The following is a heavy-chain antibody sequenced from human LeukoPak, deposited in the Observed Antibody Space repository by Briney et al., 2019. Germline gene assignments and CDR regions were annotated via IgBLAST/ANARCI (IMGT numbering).Heavy chain of an antibody. V-gene: IGHV4-39*07. CDR1: GGSISSSSYY. Sequence: SETLSLTCTVSGGSISSSSYYWGWIRQPPGKGLEWIGSIYYSGSTYYNPSLKSRVTISVDTSKNQFSLKLSSVTAADTAVYYCAREGQWLRTGWFDPWGQGTLVTVSS. J-gene: IGHJ5*02. CDR2: IYYSGST. D-gene: IGHD6-19*01. CDR3: AREGQWLRTGWFDP.